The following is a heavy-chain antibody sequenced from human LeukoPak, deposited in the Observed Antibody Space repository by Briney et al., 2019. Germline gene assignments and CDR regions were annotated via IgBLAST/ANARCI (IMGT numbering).Heavy chain of an antibody. CDR1: GGSLSDYY. CDR2: INHSGTT. D-gene: IGHD6-19*01. V-gene: IGHV4-34*01. CDR3: ARGEGTLAGRRWPYYFYYYMDV. Sequence: SETLSLTCVVYGGSLSDYYWSWVRQPPGKGLEWIGEINHSGTTKYNPSLQSRVTISIHTSNNQFSLTLNSVTAAGTAVYFCARGEGTLAGRRWPYYFYYYMDVWGKGTTVTVSS. J-gene: IGHJ6*03.